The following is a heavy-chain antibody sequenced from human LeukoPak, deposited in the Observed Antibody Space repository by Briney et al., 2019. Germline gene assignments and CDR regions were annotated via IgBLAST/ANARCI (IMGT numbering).Heavy chain of an antibody. D-gene: IGHD2-15*01. Sequence: GGSLRLSCAACGFTFSSYGMSWVRQAPGKGLEWVSAISGSGGSTYYADSMKGRFTISRDNAKKSLYLQMNSLRAEDTAVYYCARDSDEYCSGGACSAFDHWGQGTLVTVSS. V-gene: IGHV3-23*01. CDR2: ISGSGGST. CDR3: ARDSDEYCSGGACSAFDH. CDR1: GFTFSSYG. J-gene: IGHJ4*02.